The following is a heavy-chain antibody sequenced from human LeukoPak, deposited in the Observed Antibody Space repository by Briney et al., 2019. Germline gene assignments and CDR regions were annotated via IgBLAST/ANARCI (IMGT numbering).Heavy chain of an antibody. CDR1: GFTFSSYS. Sequence: GGSLRLSCAASGFTFSSYSMNWVRQAPGKGLEWVSAISGSGGSTYYADSVKGRFTISRDNSKNTLYLQMNSLRAEDTAVYYCASGGRGYYDSSGYYPGYWGQGTLVTVSS. CDR2: ISGSGGST. J-gene: IGHJ4*02. V-gene: IGHV3-23*01. CDR3: ASGGRGYYDSSGYYPGY. D-gene: IGHD3-22*01.